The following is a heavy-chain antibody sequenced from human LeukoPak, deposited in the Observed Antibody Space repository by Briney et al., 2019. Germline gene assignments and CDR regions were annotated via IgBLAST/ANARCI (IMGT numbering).Heavy chain of an antibody. J-gene: IGHJ4*02. D-gene: IGHD3-9*01. Sequence: SETLSLTCAISGDSVSSNNGAWNWIRQSPSKGLEWLGRTYYRSKWYNDYAESLISRITISPVTSKNQFSLQLYSVTPEDTAVYYCARDVGTTGWHTFDYWGQGTLVTVSS. CDR2: TYYRSKWYN. V-gene: IGHV6-1*01. CDR3: ARDVGTTGWHTFDY. CDR1: GDSVSSNNGA.